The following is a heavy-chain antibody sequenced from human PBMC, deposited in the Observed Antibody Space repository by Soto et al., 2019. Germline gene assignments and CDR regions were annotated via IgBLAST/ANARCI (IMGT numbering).Heavy chain of an antibody. CDR2: INPSGDST. CDR1: GFTFSRHG. J-gene: IGHJ4*02. Sequence: GGSLRLSCVASGFTFSRHGLSWVRQAPGKGLEWVSTINPSGDSTFYADSVKGRFTISRDNSKNTVYLQMNSLSVGDTAVYLCAKVDVSTAGSFDYWGPGALVTVSS. CDR3: AKVDVSTAGSFDY. V-gene: IGHV3-23*01. D-gene: IGHD6-13*01.